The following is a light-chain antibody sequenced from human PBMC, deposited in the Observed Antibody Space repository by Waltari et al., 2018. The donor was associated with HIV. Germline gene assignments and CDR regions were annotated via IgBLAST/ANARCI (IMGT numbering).Light chain of an antibody. CDR2: SNT. Sequence: QSVLTQPPSASGTPGQRVTISCSGISPNSGSTTVNWYQQLSGRAPKLLVYSNTQRPSGVPDRFSGSVSGTSASLAISGLQSEDEADYYCGAWDDSLNGWVFGGGTKLTVL. CDR1: SPNSGSTT. CDR3: GAWDDSLNGWV. V-gene: IGLV1-44*01. J-gene: IGLJ3*02.